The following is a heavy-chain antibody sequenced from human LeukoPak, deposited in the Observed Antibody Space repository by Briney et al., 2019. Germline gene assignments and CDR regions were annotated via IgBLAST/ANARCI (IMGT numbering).Heavy chain of an antibody. CDR3: ANGGLWLPTRTA. V-gene: IGHV3-23*01. D-gene: IGHD3-22*01. CDR1: GFTFSTYA. Sequence: GGSLRLSCAASGFTFSTYAMSWVRQAPGKGLEWVSSVSGSGGSTYYADSVKGRFTISRDNSKNTLYLQMNSLRVEDTAVYYCANGGLWLPTRTAWGQGTLVTVSS. J-gene: IGHJ5*02. CDR2: VSGSGGST.